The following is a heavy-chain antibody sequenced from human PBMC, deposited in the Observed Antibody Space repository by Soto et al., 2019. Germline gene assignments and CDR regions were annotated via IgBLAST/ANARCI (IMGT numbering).Heavy chain of an antibody. J-gene: IGHJ4*02. V-gene: IGHV1-18*01. Sequence: QVQLVQSGAEVKKPGASVKVSCKTSGYTFTSSGISWVRQAPGQGLEWMGWISSYNGSTNYAQNLQGRVTMTTDTSTSTAYMEVRILKSDDTAVYYCATDHVDADYWGQGTLVTVSS. D-gene: IGHD5-18*01. CDR2: ISSYNGST. CDR3: ATDHVDADY. CDR1: GYTFTSSG.